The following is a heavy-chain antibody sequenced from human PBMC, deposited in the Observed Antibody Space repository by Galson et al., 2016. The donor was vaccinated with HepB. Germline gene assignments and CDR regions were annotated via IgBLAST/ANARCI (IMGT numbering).Heavy chain of an antibody. D-gene: IGHD2-8*02. CDR1: GVSLGSHGYS. CDR3: ARGPSVHPVGNGYCYFDF. CDR2: INHSGST. Sequence: SETLSLTCEVSGVSLGSHGYSWNWVRQSPDKGLEWIGEINHSGSTNYNPSFKSRVSISVDTSNKQFSLNMNSVTAADTGVYYCARGPSVHPVGNGYCYFDFWGQGTLVTAAS. J-gene: IGHJ4*02. V-gene: IGHV4-34*01.